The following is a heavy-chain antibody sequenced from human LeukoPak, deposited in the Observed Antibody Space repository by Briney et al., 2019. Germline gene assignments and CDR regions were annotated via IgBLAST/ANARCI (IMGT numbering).Heavy chain of an antibody. J-gene: IGHJ4*02. CDR3: ARRGYCSSTSCARGALRP. Sequence: SETLSLTCTVSGGSISSYYWSWVRQPPGKGLEWIGEINHSGSTNYNPSLKSRVTISVDTSKNQFSLKLSSVTAADTAVYYCARRGYCSSTSCARGALRPWGQGTLVTVSS. V-gene: IGHV4-34*01. CDR1: GGSISSYY. CDR2: INHSGST. D-gene: IGHD2-2*01.